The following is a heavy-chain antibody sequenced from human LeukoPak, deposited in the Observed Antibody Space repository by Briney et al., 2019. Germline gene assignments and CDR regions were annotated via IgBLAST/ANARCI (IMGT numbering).Heavy chain of an antibody. CDR2: IYYSGST. V-gene: IGHV4-59*12. J-gene: IGHJ4*02. CDR3: VRDVSQRRHFDY. Sequence: TSETLSLTCTVSGGSISSYYWSWIRQPPGKGLKWIGYIYYSGSTNYNPSLKSRVTISVDTSKNQFSLKMSSVTAADTAVYYCVRDVSQRRHFDYWGQGTLVTVSS. CDR1: GGSISSYY. D-gene: IGHD1-1*01.